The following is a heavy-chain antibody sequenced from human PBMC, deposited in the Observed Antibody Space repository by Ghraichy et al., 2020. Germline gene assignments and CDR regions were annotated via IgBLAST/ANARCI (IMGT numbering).Heavy chain of an antibody. Sequence: GGSLRLSCAASGFTFNNYWMHWVRQAPGQGLLWVSRINRDGSTTNYPDSVEGRFTISRDNAKNTLFLDMNSLRAEDTAVYYCAMSRDYADAFHILGQDTRVPFSS. CDR1: GFTFNNYW. V-gene: IGHV3-74*01. CDR2: INRDGSTT. J-gene: IGHJ3*02. D-gene: IGHD3-16*01. CDR3: AMSRDYADAFHI.